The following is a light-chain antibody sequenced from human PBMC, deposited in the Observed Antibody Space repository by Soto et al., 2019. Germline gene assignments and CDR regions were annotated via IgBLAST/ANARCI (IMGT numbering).Light chain of an antibody. CDR2: GAS. J-gene: IGKJ1*01. CDR3: KQYNNWPPWT. Sequence: EIVMTQSPATLSVSPGERATLSCRASQSVSSNLAWYQQKPGQAPRLLIYGASTRATGIPARFSGSGSGTEFTLTISSLQSEDLAVYYCKQYNNWPPWTFGQGTKVAIK. CDR1: QSVSSN. V-gene: IGKV3-15*01.